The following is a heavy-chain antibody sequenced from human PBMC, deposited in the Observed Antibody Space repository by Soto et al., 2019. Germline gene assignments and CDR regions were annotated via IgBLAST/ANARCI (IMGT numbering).Heavy chain of an antibody. J-gene: IGHJ6*02. CDR1: GFTFSSYW. CDR2: INSDGSST. D-gene: IGHD3-3*01. CDR3: ARGDLTIFGVVIDYYYGMDV. V-gene: IGHV3-74*01. Sequence: PGGSLRLSCAASGFTFSSYWMHWVRQAPGKGLVWVSRINSDGSSTSYADSAKGRFTISRDNAKNTLYLQMNSLRAEDTAVYYCARGDLTIFGVVIDYYYGMDVWGQGTTVTVSS.